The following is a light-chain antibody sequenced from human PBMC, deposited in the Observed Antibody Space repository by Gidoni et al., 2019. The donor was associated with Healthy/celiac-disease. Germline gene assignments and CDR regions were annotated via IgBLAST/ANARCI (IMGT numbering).Light chain of an antibody. V-gene: IGKV1-39*01. J-gene: IGKJ3*01. Sequence: DSQMTQSPSSLSASVGDRVTITCRASKSISSYLNWYQQKPGKAPKLLIYAASSLQSGVPSRFSGSGSGTDFTLTISSLQSEDFATYYCQQSYSTPSTFGPGTKVDIK. CDR2: AAS. CDR1: KSISSY. CDR3: QQSYSTPST.